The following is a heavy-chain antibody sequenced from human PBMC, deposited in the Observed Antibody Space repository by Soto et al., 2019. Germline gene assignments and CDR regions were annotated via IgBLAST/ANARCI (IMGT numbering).Heavy chain of an antibody. CDR1: GGSISSYC. J-gene: IGHJ4*02. CDR3: ARGTLTSYFDY. CDR2: FYYSGST. V-gene: IGHV4-59*01. Sequence: TSETLSLTCTVSGGSISSYCWSWIRQPPGKGLEWIGYFYYSGSTNYNPSLKSRVTISVDTSKSQFSLKLSSVTAADTAVYYCARGTLTSYFDYWGQGTLVTVSS.